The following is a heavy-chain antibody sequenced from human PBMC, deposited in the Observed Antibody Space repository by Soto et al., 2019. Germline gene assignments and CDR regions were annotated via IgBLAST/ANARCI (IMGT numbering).Heavy chain of an antibody. Sequence: GESLKISCAASGFTFSSYSMNWVRQAPGKGLEWVSSISSSSSYIYYADSVKGRFTISRDNAKNSLYLQMNSLRAEDTAVYYCASSPTSIAAADDYWGQGTLVTVSS. V-gene: IGHV3-21*01. CDR3: ASSPTSIAAADDY. CDR2: ISSSSSYI. D-gene: IGHD6-13*01. CDR1: GFTFSSYS. J-gene: IGHJ4*02.